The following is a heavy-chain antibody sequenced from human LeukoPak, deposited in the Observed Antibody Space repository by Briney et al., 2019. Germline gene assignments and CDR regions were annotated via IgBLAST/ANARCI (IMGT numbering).Heavy chain of an antibody. J-gene: IGHJ5*02. CDR3: ARETDYYGSGSYYKGDNWFDP. V-gene: IGHV4-4*07. Sequence: SETLSLTCTASGGSISSYYWSWIRQPAGKGLVWIGRIYTSGSTNYNPSLKSRVTISVDTSKNQFSLKLSSVTAADTAVYYCARETDYYGSGSYYKGDNWFDPWGQGTLVTVSS. D-gene: IGHD3-10*01. CDR1: GGSISSYY. CDR2: IYTSGST.